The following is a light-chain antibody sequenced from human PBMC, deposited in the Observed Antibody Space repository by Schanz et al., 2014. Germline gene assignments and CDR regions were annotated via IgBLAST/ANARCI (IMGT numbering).Light chain of an antibody. J-gene: IGLJ3*02. Sequence: QSALTQPASVSGSPGQSITISCTGTSSDIGSYNYVSWYQQYPGEAPKLIIYDVTYRPSGVSHRFSGSKSGNTASLTISGLLAEDEADYYCSSFTSSHTHVFGGGTKLTVL. CDR1: SSDIGSYNY. V-gene: IGLV2-14*01. CDR2: DVT. CDR3: SSFTSSHTHV.